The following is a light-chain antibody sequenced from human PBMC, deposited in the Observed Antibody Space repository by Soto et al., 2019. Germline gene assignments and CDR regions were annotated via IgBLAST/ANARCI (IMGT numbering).Light chain of an antibody. CDR1: QSTSSY. CDR3: QQYSSHST. Sequence: DIQMTQSPSTRSASVVERVTITCRASQSTSSYLAWYQQKPGKAPKLLIYQASSLENGVPSRFSGSGSGTEFSLTISSLQPDDFATYYCQQYSSHSTFGQGTKVDIK. J-gene: IGKJ1*01. V-gene: IGKV1-5*03. CDR2: QAS.